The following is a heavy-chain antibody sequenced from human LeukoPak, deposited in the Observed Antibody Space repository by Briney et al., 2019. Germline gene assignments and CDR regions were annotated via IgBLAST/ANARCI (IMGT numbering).Heavy chain of an antibody. V-gene: IGHV1-2*02. CDR3: ARVDTAMVPGGYYYGMDV. Sequence: GASVKVSCKASGYTFTGYYMHWVRQAPGQGLEWMGWINPNSGGTNYAQKFQGRVTMTRDTSISTAYMKLSRLRSDDTAVYYCARVDTAMVPGGYYYGMDVWGQGTTVTVSS. J-gene: IGHJ6*02. CDR1: GYTFTGYY. CDR2: INPNSGGT. D-gene: IGHD5-18*01.